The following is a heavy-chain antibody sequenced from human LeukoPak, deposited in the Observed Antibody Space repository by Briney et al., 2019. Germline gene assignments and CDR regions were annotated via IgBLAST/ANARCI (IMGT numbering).Heavy chain of an antibody. CDR2: ISSSGSTI. Sequence: GGSLRPSCAASGFTFSSYEMNWVRQAPGKGLEWVSYISSSGSTIYYADSVKGRFTISRDNAKNSLYLQMNSLRAEDTAVYYCARLEGERITIFGVVFYYFDYWGQGTLVTVSS. V-gene: IGHV3-48*03. CDR1: GFTFSSYE. D-gene: IGHD3-3*01. J-gene: IGHJ4*02. CDR3: ARLEGERITIFGVVFYYFDY.